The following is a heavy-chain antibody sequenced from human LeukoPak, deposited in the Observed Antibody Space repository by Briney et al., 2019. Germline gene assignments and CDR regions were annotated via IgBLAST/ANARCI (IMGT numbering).Heavy chain of an antibody. J-gene: IGHJ4*02. CDR2: INHSGST. V-gene: IGHV4-34*01. CDR3: ARVVDYYDSSGYSDFDY. D-gene: IGHD3-22*01. CDR1: GGSISSYY. Sequence: PSETLSLTCTVSGGSISSYYWSWIRQPPGKGLEWIGEINHSGSTNYNPSLKSRVTISVDTSKNQFSLKLSSVTAADTAVYYCARVVDYYDSSGYSDFDYWGQGTLVTVSS.